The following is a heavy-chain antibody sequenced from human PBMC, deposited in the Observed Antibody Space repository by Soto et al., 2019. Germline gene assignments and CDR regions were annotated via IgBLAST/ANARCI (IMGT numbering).Heavy chain of an antibody. CDR2: IYYSGST. CDR1: GGSISSGDYY. J-gene: IGHJ5*02. CDR3: AREGLLYWFDP. Sequence: QVQLQESGPGLVKPSQTLSLTCTVSGGSISSGDYYWSWIRQPPGKGLEWIGYIYYSGSTYYNPSLKSRVTISVQPSKNQFSLKLSCVTAADTVVYYCAREGLLYWFDPWGQGTLVTVSS. V-gene: IGHV4-30-4*01.